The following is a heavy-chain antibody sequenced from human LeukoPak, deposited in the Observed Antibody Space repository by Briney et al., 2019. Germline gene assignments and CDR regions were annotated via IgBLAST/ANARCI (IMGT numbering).Heavy chain of an antibody. J-gene: IGHJ4*02. Sequence: GGALRLSCAASGFTFSRYWTNWVRQAPGKGVELVANGKRDGSERYDVDSVKGRFTISRDNAKNSMYLQMNSLRAEDTGVYYCARTYYYDSGGYYAWGQGTLVTVSS. CDR3: ARTYYYDSGGYYA. CDR1: GFTFSRYW. V-gene: IGHV3-7*01. CDR2: GKRDGSER. D-gene: IGHD3-22*01.